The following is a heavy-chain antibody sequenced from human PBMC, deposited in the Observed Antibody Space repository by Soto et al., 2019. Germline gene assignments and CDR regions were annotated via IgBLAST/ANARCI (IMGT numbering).Heavy chain of an antibody. J-gene: IGHJ4*02. V-gene: IGHV3-23*01. Sequence: GGSLRLSCAASGFTFSSYAMSWVRQAPGKGLEWVSAISGSGGSTYYADSVKGRFTISRDNSKNTLYLQMNSLRAEDTAVYYCAKGGYCSGGSCYYLYYFDYWGQGTLVTVSS. D-gene: IGHD2-15*01. CDR1: GFTFSSYA. CDR2: ISGSGGST. CDR3: AKGGYCSGGSCYYLYYFDY.